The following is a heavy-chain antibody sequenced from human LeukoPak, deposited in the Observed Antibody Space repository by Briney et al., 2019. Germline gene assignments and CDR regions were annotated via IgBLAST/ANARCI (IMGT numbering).Heavy chain of an antibody. CDR1: GFTFSSYS. Sequence: GGSLRLSCAASGFTFSSYSMNWVRQAPGKGLEWVSSISSSSSYIYYADSVKGRFTISRDNAKNSLYLQMNSLRAEDTAVYYCARDRVVGATRFDFWGQGTLVTVSS. CDR3: ARDRVVGATRFDF. CDR2: ISSSSSYI. D-gene: IGHD1-26*01. V-gene: IGHV3-21*01. J-gene: IGHJ4*02.